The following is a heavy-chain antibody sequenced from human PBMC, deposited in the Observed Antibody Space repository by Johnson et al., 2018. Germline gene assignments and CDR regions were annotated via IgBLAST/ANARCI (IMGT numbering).Heavy chain of an antibody. V-gene: IGHV3-74*01. CDR1: GFTFSTYW. CDR2: INSDGSRT. J-gene: IGHJ6*02. CDR3: EGSSGWTLDYYYGMDV. Sequence: VQLQESGGGLVQPGGSLRLSCAASGFTFSTYWMHWVRQAPGKGPVWVSRINSDGSRTSYADSVKGRFTISRDNAKNSLYLQRKSLRTEDTAMYYCEGSSGWTLDYYYGMDVGGQGTTVTVSS. D-gene: IGHD6-19*01.